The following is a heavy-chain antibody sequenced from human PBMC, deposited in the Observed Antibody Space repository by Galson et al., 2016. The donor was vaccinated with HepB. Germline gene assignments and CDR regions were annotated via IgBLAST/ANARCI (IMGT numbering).Heavy chain of an antibody. J-gene: IGHJ4*02. Sequence: SETLSLTCTVSGGSISSYYWSWIRQPPGKGLEWIGYIYYSGSTNYSPSLKSRVTISVDTSKKQFSLKLSSVTAADTAVYYCARDVRGGNSGRFDNWGQGTLVTVSS. D-gene: IGHD4-23*01. CDR1: GGSISSYY. V-gene: IGHV4-59*01. CDR3: ARDVRGGNSGRFDN. CDR2: IYYSGST.